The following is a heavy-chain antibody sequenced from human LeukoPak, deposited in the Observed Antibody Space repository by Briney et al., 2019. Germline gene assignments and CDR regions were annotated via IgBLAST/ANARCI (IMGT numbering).Heavy chain of an antibody. CDR3: ASRYCSSTSCYFYYYYMDV. D-gene: IGHD2-2*01. V-gene: IGHV1-69*05. J-gene: IGHJ6*03. CDR1: GVTFSIYA. CDR2: IIPIFGTA. Sequence: GSSVNFSCKASGVTFSIYAIRWVRQAPGQGLEWMGGIIPIFGTANYAQKFQGRVTFTTDESTSTAYMELSSLRSEDTAVYYCASRYCSSTSCYFYYYYMDVWGKGTTVTVSS.